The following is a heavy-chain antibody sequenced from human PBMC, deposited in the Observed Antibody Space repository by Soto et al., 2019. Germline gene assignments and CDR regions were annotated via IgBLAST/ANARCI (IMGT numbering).Heavy chain of an antibody. CDR2: IYDSGSS. Sequence: PSETLSLTCTVSGASISSGDYFWSWIRQSPGKGLQWIGYIYDSGSSYYNPSLKSRVTMSVDTSKNQFSLNLDSVTAADTAVYFCARDFAYFDSWGQGTLVTVSS. D-gene: IGHD3-3*01. V-gene: IGHV4-30-4*02. J-gene: IGHJ4*02. CDR1: GASISSGDYF. CDR3: ARDFAYFDS.